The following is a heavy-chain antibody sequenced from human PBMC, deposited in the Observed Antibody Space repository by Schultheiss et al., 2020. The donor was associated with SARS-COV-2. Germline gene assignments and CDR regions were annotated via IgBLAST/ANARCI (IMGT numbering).Heavy chain of an antibody. Sequence: ASVKVSCKASGYTFTSYGISWVRQAPGQGLEWMGWISAYNGNTNYAQKLQGRVTMTRDTSISTAYMELSSLRSEDTAVYYCARDSRGDEWFTPIPYYYYYGMDVWGQGTTVTVSS. CDR2: ISAYNGNT. CDR1: GYTFTSYG. CDR3: ARDSRGDEWFTPIPYYYYYGMDV. J-gene: IGHJ6*02. V-gene: IGHV1-18*01. D-gene: IGHD3-3*01.